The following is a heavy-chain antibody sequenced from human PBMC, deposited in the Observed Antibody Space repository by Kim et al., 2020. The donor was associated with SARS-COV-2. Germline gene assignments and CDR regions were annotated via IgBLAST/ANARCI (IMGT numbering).Heavy chain of an antibody. Sequence: SETLSLTCAVYGGSFSGYYWSWIRQPPGKGLEWIGEINHSGSTNYNPSLKSRVTISVDTSKNQFSLKLSSVTAADTAVYYCARGSTTYYYGSGSYYRRYYFDYWGQGTLVTVSS. CDR2: INHSGST. V-gene: IGHV4-34*01. J-gene: IGHJ4*02. CDR1: GGSFSGYY. D-gene: IGHD3-10*01. CDR3: ARGSTTYYYGSGSYYRRYYFDY.